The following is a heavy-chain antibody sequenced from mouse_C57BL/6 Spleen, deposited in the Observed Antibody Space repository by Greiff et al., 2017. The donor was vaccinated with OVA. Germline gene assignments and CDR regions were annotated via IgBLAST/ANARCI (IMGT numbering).Heavy chain of an antibody. J-gene: IGHJ2*01. V-gene: IGHV1-80*01. CDR3: ARRAGNYFDY. Sequence: VKLMESGAELVKPGASVKISCKASGYAFSSYWMNWVKQRPGKGLEWIGQIYPGDGDTNYNGKFKGKATLTADKSSSTAYMQLSSLTSEDSAVYFCARRAGNYFDYWGQGTTLTVSS. D-gene: IGHD3-1*01. CDR1: GYAFSSYW. CDR2: IYPGDGDT.